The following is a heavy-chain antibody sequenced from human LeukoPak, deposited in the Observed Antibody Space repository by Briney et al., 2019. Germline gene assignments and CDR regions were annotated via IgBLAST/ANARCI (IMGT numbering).Heavy chain of an antibody. CDR1: GYTFTSYG. Sequence: ASVKVSCKASGYTFTSYGISWVRQAPGQGLEWMGWISAYNGNTNYAQKLQGRVTMTTDTSTSTAYMELRSLRSDDTAVYYCARGSEPDQSNIVVHFDYWGQGTLVTVSS. D-gene: IGHD5-12*01. CDR2: ISAYNGNT. CDR3: ARGSEPDQSNIVVHFDY. V-gene: IGHV1-18*01. J-gene: IGHJ4*02.